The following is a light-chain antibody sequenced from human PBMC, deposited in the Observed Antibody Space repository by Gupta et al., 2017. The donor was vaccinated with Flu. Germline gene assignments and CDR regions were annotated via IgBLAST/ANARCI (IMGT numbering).Light chain of an antibody. V-gene: IGKV3-15*01. CDR3: QQENNWHPSLT. Sequence: EIVMTQSPGTLSVSPGERATLSCRASQSVSSSLAWYQQKPGQAPRLLIYGASTRATGIPARFSGSGAGTEFTLTISSRQSEDFAVYYCQQENNWHPSLTFGGGTRVEIK. CDR1: QSVSSS. J-gene: IGKJ4*01. CDR2: GAS.